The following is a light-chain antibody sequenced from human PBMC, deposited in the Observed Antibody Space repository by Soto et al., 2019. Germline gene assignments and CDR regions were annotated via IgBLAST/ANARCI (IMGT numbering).Light chain of an antibody. CDR3: QQYGSSFSFT. V-gene: IGKV3-20*01. Sequence: EIVLTQSPGTLSLSPGERATLSCRASQSVSSSYLGWYQQKPGQAPRLLIYGASSRATGIPDRFSGSGSGTYFPLTIIRLEPEDFAVYYCQQYGSSFSFTFGPGTKVDIK. CDR1: QSVSSSY. CDR2: GAS. J-gene: IGKJ3*01.